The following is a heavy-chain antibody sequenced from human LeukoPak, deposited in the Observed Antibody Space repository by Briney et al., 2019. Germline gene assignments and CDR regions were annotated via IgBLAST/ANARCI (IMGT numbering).Heavy chain of an antibody. Sequence: GGSLRLSCAASGFTVSSNYMSWVRQAPGKGLEWVSVIYSGGSTYYADPVKGRFTISRDNSKNTLYLQMNSLRAEDTAVYYCAGSSGSYPHYYYYYGMDVWGQGTRVTVSS. CDR2: IYSGGST. D-gene: IGHD1-26*01. CDR1: GFTVSSNY. V-gene: IGHV3-53*01. CDR3: AGSSGSYPHYYYYYGMDV. J-gene: IGHJ6*02.